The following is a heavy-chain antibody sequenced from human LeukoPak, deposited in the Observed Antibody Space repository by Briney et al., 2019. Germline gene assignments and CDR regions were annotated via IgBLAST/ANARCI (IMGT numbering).Heavy chain of an antibody. Sequence: ASVKVSYKVSGYTLTELSMHWVRQAPGKGLEWMGGFYPEDGETIYAQKFQGRVTMTEDTSTGTAYMELSSLRSEETAVYYCVTRYDSSDYFPTFFDYWGQGTLVTVSS. CDR2: FYPEDGET. CDR3: VTRYDSSDYFPTFFDY. CDR1: GYTLTELS. J-gene: IGHJ4*02. V-gene: IGHV1-24*01. D-gene: IGHD3-22*01.